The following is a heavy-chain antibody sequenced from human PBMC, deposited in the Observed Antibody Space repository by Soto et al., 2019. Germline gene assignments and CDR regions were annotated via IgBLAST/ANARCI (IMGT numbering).Heavy chain of an antibody. D-gene: IGHD6-6*01. Sequence: GGSLRLSCTASGFSFSIYAMNWVRQAPGKGLEWVSTISSAGGGTYYADSVKGRFTVSRDNSRNTAYLQMNSLRGDDTAVYYCAKDRIPSREWASFDSWGQGTLVTVSS. J-gene: IGHJ4*02. CDR3: AKDRIPSREWASFDS. CDR1: GFSFSIYA. V-gene: IGHV3-23*01. CDR2: ISSAGGGT.